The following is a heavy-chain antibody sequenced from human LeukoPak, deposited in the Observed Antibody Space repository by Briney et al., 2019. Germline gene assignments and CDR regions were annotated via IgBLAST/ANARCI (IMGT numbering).Heavy chain of an antibody. CDR2: IYHSGRT. CDR3: ARGTGSPYFDY. V-gene: IGHV4-30-2*01. D-gene: IGHD1-26*01. J-gene: IGHJ4*02. CDR1: GGSISSGGSY. Sequence: SETLSLTCSVSGGSISSGGSYWSWIRQPPGKGLEWIGYIYHSGRTYYNPSLKSRDTISVDTSKNQFSLWLTSVTAADTAVYYCARGTGSPYFDYWGQGTLVSVSS.